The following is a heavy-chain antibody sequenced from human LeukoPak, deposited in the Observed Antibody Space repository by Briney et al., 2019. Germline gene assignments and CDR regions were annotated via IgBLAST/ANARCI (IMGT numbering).Heavy chain of an antibody. CDR1: GGSISSYY. Sequence: KPSETLSLTCTVSGGSISSYYWSWIRQPPGKGLEWIGYIYYSGSTNYNPSLKSRVTISVDTSKNQFSLKLSSVTAADTAVYYCAATWSTYYDILTGYYRDYYYYMDVWGKGTTVTVSS. CDR3: AATWSTYYDILTGYYRDYYYYMDV. D-gene: IGHD3-9*01. V-gene: IGHV4-59*01. CDR2: IYYSGST. J-gene: IGHJ6*03.